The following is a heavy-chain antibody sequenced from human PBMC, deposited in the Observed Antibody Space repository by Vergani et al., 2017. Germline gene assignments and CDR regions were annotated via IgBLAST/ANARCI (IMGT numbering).Heavy chain of an antibody. D-gene: IGHD2-8*01. CDR2: IKSDGSIT. CDR3: ARSGYCAQGVCYMTYYYYMDV. Sequence: EVQLVESGGGLIHPGGSLRLSCEGSGFSFSGYWMHWVRQSPEKGLVWVSRIKSDGSITNYADSVKGRFTISRDNAKNTLYLEMNNLRAADTAVYYCARSGYCAQGVCYMTYYYYMDVWGKGTAVTVSS. CDR1: GFSFSGYW. J-gene: IGHJ6*03. V-gene: IGHV3-74*01.